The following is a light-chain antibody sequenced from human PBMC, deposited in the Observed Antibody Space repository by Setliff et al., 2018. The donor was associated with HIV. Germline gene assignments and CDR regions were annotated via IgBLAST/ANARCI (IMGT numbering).Light chain of an antibody. J-gene: IGLJ3*02. Sequence: LTQPASVSGSPGQSITISCTGTSSDVGAYNYVYWYQQHPGKAPKLMFYDVSNRPSGVSNRFSGSKSGNTASLTISGLQAEDETDYYCSSYTSSTNWVFGGGTKVTVL. CDR1: SSDVGAYNY. V-gene: IGLV2-14*03. CDR2: DVS. CDR3: SSYTSSTNWV.